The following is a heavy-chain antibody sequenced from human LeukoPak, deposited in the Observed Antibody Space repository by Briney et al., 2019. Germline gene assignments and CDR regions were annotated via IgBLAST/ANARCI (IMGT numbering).Heavy chain of an antibody. Sequence: SETLSLTCTVSGGSINNGGYYWSWIRQHPGKGLEWIGYIYHSGSTYYNPSLKSRVTISVDRSKNQFSLKLSSVTAADTAVYYCASAGREDAFDIWGQGTMVTVSS. J-gene: IGHJ3*02. D-gene: IGHD6-25*01. CDR2: IYHSGST. CDR3: ASAGREDAFDI. V-gene: IGHV4-30-2*01. CDR1: GGSINNGGYY.